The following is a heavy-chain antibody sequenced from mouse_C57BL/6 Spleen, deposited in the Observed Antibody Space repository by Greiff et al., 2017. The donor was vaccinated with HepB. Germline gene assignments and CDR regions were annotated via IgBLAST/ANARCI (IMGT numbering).Heavy chain of an antibody. Sequence: VQRVESGAELVRPGTSVKVSCKASGYAFTNYLIEWVKQRPGQGLEWIGVINPGSGGTNYNEKFKGKATLTADKSSSTAYMQLSSLTSEDSAVYFCARDSSVYVPAWFAYWGQGTLVTVSA. CDR3: ARDSSVYVPAWFAY. CDR2: INPGSGGT. D-gene: IGHD3-2*02. CDR1: GYAFTNYL. J-gene: IGHJ3*01. V-gene: IGHV1-54*01.